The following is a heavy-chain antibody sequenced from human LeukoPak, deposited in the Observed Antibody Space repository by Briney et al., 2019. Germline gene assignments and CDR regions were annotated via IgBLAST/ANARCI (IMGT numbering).Heavy chain of an antibody. CDR1: GFSFDDLG. V-gene: IGHV3-20*04. J-gene: IGHJ6*03. CDR2: INWNGAST. CDR3: ARAVCPTIKFCDSSYFMDV. D-gene: IGHD6-6*01. Sequence: GGSLRLSCAASGFSFDDLGMTWVRQVPGKGLEWVAGINWNGASTGYADSVRGRLTISRDNAKNSLYLQMNSLRAEDTALYYCARAVCPTIKFCDSSYFMDVWGKGTTVNVS.